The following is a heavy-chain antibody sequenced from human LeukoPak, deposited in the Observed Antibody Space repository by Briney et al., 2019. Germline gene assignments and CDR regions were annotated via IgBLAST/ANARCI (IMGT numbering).Heavy chain of an antibody. CDR3: VKWGDYDVLTGYYVSDY. D-gene: IGHD3-9*01. J-gene: IGHJ4*02. Sequence: GASLRLSCAASGFTFSNYAMSWVRQAPGKGLEWVSAITGSGGNTYYADSVKGRFTIPRDNSKNTVFLQMNSLRAEDTAVYYCVKWGDYDVLTGYYVSDYWGQGTLVTVSS. V-gene: IGHV3-23*01. CDR1: GFTFSNYA. CDR2: ITGSGGNT.